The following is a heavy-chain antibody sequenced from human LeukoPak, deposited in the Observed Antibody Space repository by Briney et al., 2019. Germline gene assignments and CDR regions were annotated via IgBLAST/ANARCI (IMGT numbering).Heavy chain of an antibody. J-gene: IGHJ4*02. D-gene: IGHD1-14*01. V-gene: IGHV3-23*01. Sequence: GGSLRLSCAASGFTFSSYAMSWVRQAPGKGLEWVSAISGSGGRIYYADSVKGRLTISRDNSKNTLYLQMNSLRAEDTAVYYCAKAYGPTGDNPFDYWGQGTLVTVSS. CDR1: GFTFSSYA. CDR2: ISGSGGRI. CDR3: AKAYGPTGDNPFDY.